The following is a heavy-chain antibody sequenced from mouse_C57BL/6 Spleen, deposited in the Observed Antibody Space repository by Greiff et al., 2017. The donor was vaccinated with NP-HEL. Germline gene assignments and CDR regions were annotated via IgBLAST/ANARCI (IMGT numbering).Heavy chain of an antibody. Sequence: EVKVVESGGGLVQPGGSMKLSCAASGFTFSDAWMDWVRQSPEKGLEWVAEIRNKANNHATYYAESVKGRFTISRDDSKSSVYLQMNSLRAEDTGIYYCTRIYYDYDGGFAYWGQGTLATVSA. CDR3: TRIYYDYDGGFAY. CDR2: IRNKANNHAT. CDR1: GFTFSDAW. J-gene: IGHJ3*01. D-gene: IGHD2-4*01. V-gene: IGHV6-6*01.